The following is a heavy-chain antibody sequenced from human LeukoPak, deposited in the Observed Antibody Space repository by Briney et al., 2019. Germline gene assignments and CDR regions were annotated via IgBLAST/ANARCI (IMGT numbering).Heavy chain of an antibody. V-gene: IGHV4-61*02. Sequence: SETLSLTCTVSGGSISSGSYCWSWIRQPAGKGLEWIGRIYTSGSTNYNPSLKSRVTISVDTSKNQFSLKLSSVTAADTAVYYCARGDYRTLNYYYYYMDVWGKGTTVTISS. D-gene: IGHD4-11*01. CDR1: GGSISSGSYC. CDR2: IYTSGST. CDR3: ARGDYRTLNYYYYYMDV. J-gene: IGHJ6*03.